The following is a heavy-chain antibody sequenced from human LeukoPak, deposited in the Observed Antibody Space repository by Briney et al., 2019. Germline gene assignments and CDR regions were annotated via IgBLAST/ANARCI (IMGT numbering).Heavy chain of an antibody. CDR2: IRHDGTKN. V-gene: IGHV3-30*02. Sequence: GGSLRLSCAASGFPFSSFAMHWVRQAPGRGLEWVSFIRHDGTKNYYLQSVRGRFTISRDNSKSTLYLQMNSLRAEDTAVYYCAGDEYYDSSGYRTPTDYWGQGTLVTVSS. CDR1: GFPFSSFA. J-gene: IGHJ4*02. D-gene: IGHD3-22*01. CDR3: AGDEYYDSSGYRTPTDY.